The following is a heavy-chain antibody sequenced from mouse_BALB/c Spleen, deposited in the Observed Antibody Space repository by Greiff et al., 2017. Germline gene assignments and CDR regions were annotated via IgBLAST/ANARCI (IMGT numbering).Heavy chain of an antibody. V-gene: IGHV5-9-4*01. Sequence: EVMLVESGGGLVKPGGSLKLSCAASGFTFSSYAMSWVRQSPEKRLEWVAEISSGGSYTYYPDTVTGRFTISRDNAKNTLYLEMSSLRSEDTAMYYCARELLRYVYYAMDYWGEGTSVTVSS. CDR2: ISSGGSYT. D-gene: IGHD1-1*01. CDR1: GFTFSSYA. CDR3: ARELLRYVYYAMDY. J-gene: IGHJ4*01.